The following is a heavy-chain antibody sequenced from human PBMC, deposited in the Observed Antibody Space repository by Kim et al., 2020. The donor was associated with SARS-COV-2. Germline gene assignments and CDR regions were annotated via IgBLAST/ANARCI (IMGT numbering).Heavy chain of an antibody. CDR2: ISYDGSNK. CDR1: GFTFSSYG. V-gene: IGHV3-30*18. J-gene: IGHJ4*02. CDR3: ANPYYDILTGGLG. Sequence: GGSLRLSCAASGFTFSSYGMHWVRQAPGKGLEWVAVISYDGSNKYYADSVKGRFTISRDNSKNTLYLQMNSLRAEDTAVYYCANPYYDILTGGLGCGQGT. D-gene: IGHD3-9*01.